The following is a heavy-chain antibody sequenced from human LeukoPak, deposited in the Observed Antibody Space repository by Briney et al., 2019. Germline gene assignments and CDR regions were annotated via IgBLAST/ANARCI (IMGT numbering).Heavy chain of an antibody. V-gene: IGHV4-31*03. CDR2: IYYSGST. CDR1: GGSISSGGYY. Sequence: SETLSLTCTVSGGSISSGGYYWSWIRQHPGKGLEWIGYIYYSGSTYYNPSLKSRVTISVDTSKNQFSLKLSSVTAADTAVYYCARDRGPNYDILTGYFDYWGQGTLVTVSS. CDR3: ARDRGPNYDILTGYFDY. D-gene: IGHD3-9*01. J-gene: IGHJ4*02.